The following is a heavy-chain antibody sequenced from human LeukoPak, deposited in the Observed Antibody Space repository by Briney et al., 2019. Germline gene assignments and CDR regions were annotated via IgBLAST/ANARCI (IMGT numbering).Heavy chain of an antibody. J-gene: IGHJ3*02. Sequence: GGSLRLPCAASRFTFRNYVMHWVRQAPGKGLEWVSYISSSSSTIYYADSVKGRFTISRDNAKNSLYLQMNSLRAEDTAVYYCARAKRNGFDIWGQGTMVTVSS. CDR3: ARAKRNGFDI. CDR2: ISSSSSTI. CDR1: RFTFRNYV. V-gene: IGHV3-48*01.